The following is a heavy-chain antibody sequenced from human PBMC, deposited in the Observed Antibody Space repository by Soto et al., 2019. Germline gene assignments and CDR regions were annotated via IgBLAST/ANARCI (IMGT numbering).Heavy chain of an antibody. CDR3: AKGSAYYYGSGSPYFGMDV. D-gene: IGHD3-10*01. J-gene: IGHJ6*02. Sequence: QVHLVESGGGVVQPGRSLRLSCAASGFTFSDYAMHWVRQAPGKGLEWVAVISYDGSNKYYADSVKGRFTISRDNSKNTLYLQMNSLRAEDTAVYYCAKGSAYYYGSGSPYFGMDVWGQGTTVTVSS. CDR2: ISYDGSNK. V-gene: IGHV3-30-3*01. CDR1: GFTFSDYA.